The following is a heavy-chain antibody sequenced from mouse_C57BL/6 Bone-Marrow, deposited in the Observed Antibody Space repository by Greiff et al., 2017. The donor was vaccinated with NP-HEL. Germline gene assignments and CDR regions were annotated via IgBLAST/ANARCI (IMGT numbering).Heavy chain of an antibody. CDR3: ARPLYDYDPYYAMDY. CDR1: GYTFTSYW. CDR2: IYPGSGST. Sequence: QVQLQQPGAELVKPGASVKMSCKASGYTFTSYWITWVKQRPGQGLEWIGDIYPGSGSTNYNEKFKSKATLTVDTSSSTAYMQLSSLTSDDSAVYYCARPLYDYDPYYAMDYWGQGTSVTVSS. J-gene: IGHJ4*01. D-gene: IGHD2-4*01. V-gene: IGHV1-55*01.